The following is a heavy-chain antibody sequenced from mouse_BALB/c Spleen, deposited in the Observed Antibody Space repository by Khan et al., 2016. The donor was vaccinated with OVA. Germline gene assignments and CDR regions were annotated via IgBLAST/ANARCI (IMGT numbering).Heavy chain of an antibody. Sequence: EVQLVESGPGLVKPSQSLSLSCTVSGYSITSGYSRYWNRQSPGNILEMMGFISYSGSTNYNPTFKSRTTITPDTSYNPSYLQLNSVTTEDTATYYCAGTARIKYWGKGTTLTVSS. D-gene: IGHD1-2*01. CDR3: AGTARIKY. J-gene: IGHJ2*01. CDR2: ISYSGST. V-gene: IGHV3-1*02. CDR1: GYSITSGYS.